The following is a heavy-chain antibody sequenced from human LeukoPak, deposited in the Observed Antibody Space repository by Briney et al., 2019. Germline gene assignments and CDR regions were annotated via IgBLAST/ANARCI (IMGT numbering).Heavy chain of an antibody. CDR2: ISGSVGST. V-gene: IGHV3-23*01. CDR3: AKDARYYYDSSGYYYGY. J-gene: IGHJ4*02. CDR1: GFTFSSYA. D-gene: IGHD3-22*01. Sequence: GGSLRLSCAASGFTFSSYAMSWVRQAPGKGLEWVSAISGSVGSTYYADSVKGRFTISRDNSKNTLYLQRNSLRAEDTAVYYCAKDARYYYDSSGYYYGYWGQGTLVTVSS.